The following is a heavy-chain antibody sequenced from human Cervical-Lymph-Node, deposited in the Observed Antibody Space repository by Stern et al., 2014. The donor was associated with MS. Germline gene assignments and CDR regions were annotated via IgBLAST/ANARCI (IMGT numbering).Heavy chain of an antibody. Sequence: EEQLVESGAEVKKPGESLKIAWKGSGYSFSSYWIAWGRQMPGKGLEWMGMIFPSDSETRYSPSFEGQVTISVDKSTSTAYLHWSSLKASDTARYYCGREVALTAGLLGFWGQGTQVIVS. CDR2: IFPSDSET. CDR1: GYSFSSYW. D-gene: IGHD3-22*01. V-gene: IGHV5-51*01. J-gene: IGHJ4*02. CDR3: GREVALTAGLLGF.